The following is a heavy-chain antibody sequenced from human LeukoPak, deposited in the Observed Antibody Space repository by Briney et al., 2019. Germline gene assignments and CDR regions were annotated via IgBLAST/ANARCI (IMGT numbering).Heavy chain of an antibody. D-gene: IGHD6-13*01. CDR2: IYYSGST. CDR1: GGSISSSSYY. Sequence: SETLSLTCTVSGGSISSSSYYWGWIRQPPGKGLEWIGSIYYSGSTYYNPSLKSRVTISVDTSKNQFSLKLSSVTAADTGVYYCARGGPNSIAAAGTAFDYWGQGTLVTVSS. CDR3: ARGGPNSIAAAGTAFDY. J-gene: IGHJ4*02. V-gene: IGHV4-39*07.